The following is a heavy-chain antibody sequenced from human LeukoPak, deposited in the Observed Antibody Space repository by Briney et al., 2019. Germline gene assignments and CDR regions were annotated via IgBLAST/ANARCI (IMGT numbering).Heavy chain of an antibody. CDR1: GFTFSSYV. CDR3: ARSGQFDY. D-gene: IGHD3-10*01. J-gene: IGHJ4*02. Sequence: GGSLRLSCAASGFTFSSYVMTWVRQAPGKGLEWVSTVTGSGSNTNFADSVKGRFAISRDNSKNALFLQMNSLRAEDTAVYYCARSGQFDYWGQGTLVTVSS. V-gene: IGHV3-23*01. CDR2: VTGSGSNT.